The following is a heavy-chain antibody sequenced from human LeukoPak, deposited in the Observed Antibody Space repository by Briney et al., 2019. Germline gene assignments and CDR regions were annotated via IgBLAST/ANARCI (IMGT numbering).Heavy chain of an antibody. J-gene: IGHJ4*02. CDR1: GFTFSNAW. V-gene: IGHV3-15*01. CDR2: IKSKTDGGTT. D-gene: IGHD3-22*01. CDR3: TTNTYYYDSSGYRLYYRHDY. Sequence: PGGSLRLSCAASGFTFSNAWMSWVRQAPGKGLEWVGRIKSKTDGGTTDYAAPVKGRFTISRDDSKNTLYLQMNSLKTEDTAVYYCTTNTYYYDSSGYRLYYRHDYWGQGTLVTVSS.